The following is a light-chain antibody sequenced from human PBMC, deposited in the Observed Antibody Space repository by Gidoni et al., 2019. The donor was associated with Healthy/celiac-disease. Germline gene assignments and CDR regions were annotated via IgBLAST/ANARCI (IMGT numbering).Light chain of an antibody. CDR2: KAS. J-gene: IGKJ1*01. CDR3: QQYNSYSTT. V-gene: IGKV1-5*03. Sequence: DIQMTQSPSTLSASVGDRVTITCRASQIISSWLSWYQQKPGKAPKLLIYKASSLESGVPARFSGSGSGTEVTLNISSLQPDDFATYYCQQYNSYSTTFGQXTKVEIK. CDR1: QIISSW.